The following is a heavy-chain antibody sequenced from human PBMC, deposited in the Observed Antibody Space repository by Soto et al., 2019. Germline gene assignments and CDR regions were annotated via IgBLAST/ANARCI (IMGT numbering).Heavy chain of an antibody. D-gene: IGHD1-26*01. V-gene: IGHV5-51*01. CDR1: GYSFTSYW. Sequence: GESLKISCKGSGYSFTSYWIGWVRQMPGKGLEWMGIIYPGDSDTRYSPSFQGQVTISADKSISTAYLQWSSLKASDTAMYYCARPRYIVRATVYYFDYSGQATLVTVSS. J-gene: IGHJ4*02. CDR2: IYPGDSDT. CDR3: ARPRYIVRATVYYFDY.